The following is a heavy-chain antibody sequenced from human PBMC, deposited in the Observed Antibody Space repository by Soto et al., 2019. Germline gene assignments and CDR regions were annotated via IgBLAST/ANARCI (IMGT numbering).Heavy chain of an antibody. D-gene: IGHD2-15*01. CDR1: GFTFSSYG. J-gene: IGHJ5*02. Sequence: QVQLVESGGGVVQPGRSLRVSCAASGFTFSSYGMHWVHQAPGKGLEWVAVIWYDGSNKYYADSVKGRFTISRDNSKNALYLQMNSLRAEDTAVYYCARDHTEYCSGGSCYWFDPWGQGTLVTVSS. CDR3: ARDHTEYCSGGSCYWFDP. CDR2: IWYDGSNK. V-gene: IGHV3-33*01.